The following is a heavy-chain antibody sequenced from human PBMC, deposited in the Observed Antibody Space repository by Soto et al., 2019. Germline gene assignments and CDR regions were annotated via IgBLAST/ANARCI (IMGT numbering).Heavy chain of an antibody. D-gene: IGHD4-4*01. Sequence: QLQLQESGPGLVKPSETLSLTCTVSGGSISSSSYYWGWIRQPPGKGLEWIGSIYYSGSTYYNPSLKSRVTISVDTSKNQFSLKLSSVTAADTAVYYCAIQAVTIKAIFDYWGQGTLVTVSS. CDR1: GGSISSSSYY. CDR3: AIQAVTIKAIFDY. J-gene: IGHJ4*02. V-gene: IGHV4-39*01. CDR2: IYYSGST.